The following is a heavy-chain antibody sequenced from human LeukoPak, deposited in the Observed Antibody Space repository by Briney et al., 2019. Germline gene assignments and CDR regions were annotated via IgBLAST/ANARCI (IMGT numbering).Heavy chain of an antibody. CDR1: TFNFSDYG. CDR3: AKGGEQVTWNFQN. V-gene: IGHV3-30*18. J-gene: IGHJ1*01. CDR2: ISYDGRTK. D-gene: IGHD1/OR15-1a*01. Sequence: GGSLRLSCGDSTFNFSDYGMHWVRQAPGKGLEWLALISYDGRTKFYADSLKGRFTISRDNSKNTLYLQMNSLRAEDTAVYYCAKGGEQVTWNFQNWGQGTLVTVSS.